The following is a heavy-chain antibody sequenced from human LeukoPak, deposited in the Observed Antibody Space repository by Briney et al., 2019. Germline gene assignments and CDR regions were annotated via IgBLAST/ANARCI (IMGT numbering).Heavy chain of an antibody. V-gene: IGHV1-69*04. Sequence: ASVKVSCKASGGTFSSYAISWVRQAPGQGLEWMGRIIPIFGIANYAQKFQGRVTIAADKSTSTAYMELSSLRSEDTAVYYCARAPSRDGYNSPNWFDPWGQGTLVTVSS. CDR3: ARAPSRDGYNSPNWFDP. CDR2: IIPIFGIA. CDR1: GGTFSSYA. J-gene: IGHJ5*02. D-gene: IGHD5-24*01.